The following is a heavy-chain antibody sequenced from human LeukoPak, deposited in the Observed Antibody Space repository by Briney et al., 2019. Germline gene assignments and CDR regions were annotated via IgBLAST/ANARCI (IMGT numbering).Heavy chain of an antibody. CDR3: ARMDLWRGAGGWSYFDY. Sequence: GGSLRLSCVASGFTFSNYAMIWVRQAPGKGLEWVSVIHSGGSTYSADSVKGRFTISRDNSKNALYLQMNSLRPEDTAVYYCARMDLWRGAGGWSYFDYWGQGTLVTVSS. V-gene: IGHV3-66*02. D-gene: IGHD1-14*01. CDR2: IHSGGST. CDR1: GFTFSNYA. J-gene: IGHJ4*02.